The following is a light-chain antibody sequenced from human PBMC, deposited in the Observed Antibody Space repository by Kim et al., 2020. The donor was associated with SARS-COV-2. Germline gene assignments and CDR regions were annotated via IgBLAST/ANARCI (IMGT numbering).Light chain of an antibody. CDR3: QQRGN. V-gene: IGKV3-11*01. CDR2: DAS. J-gene: IGKJ5*01. Sequence: VVRQSPATLSLSPGERATLSCRASQGVGTYLAWYQQKPGQAPRLLIYDASKRATGIPARFGGSGSGTDFTLTIGTLEPEDSAVYYCQQRGNFGQGTRLEIK. CDR1: QGVGTY.